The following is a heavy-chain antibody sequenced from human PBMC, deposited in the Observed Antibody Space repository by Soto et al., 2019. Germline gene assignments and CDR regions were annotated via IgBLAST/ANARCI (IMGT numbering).Heavy chain of an antibody. J-gene: IGHJ3*02. D-gene: IGHD3-10*01. V-gene: IGHV3-53*04. CDR3: ARAVVRGVMDAFDI. CDR1: GFTVSSHY. CDR2: IYSGGST. Sequence: EVQLVESGGGLVQPGGSLRLSCAASGFTVSSHYMSWVRQAPGKGLEWVSVIYSGGSTYYADSVKGRFTISRHNSKNTLYLQMNSLRAEDTAVYYCARAVVRGVMDAFDIWGQGTMVTVSS.